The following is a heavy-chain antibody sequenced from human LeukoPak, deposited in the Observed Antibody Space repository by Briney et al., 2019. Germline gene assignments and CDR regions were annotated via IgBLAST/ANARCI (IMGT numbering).Heavy chain of an antibody. Sequence: PGGSLRLSCAASGFTFDDYGMSWVRQAPGKGLEWVSGINWNGGSTVYADSVKGRFTISRDNAKNSLYLQMNSLRAEDTALYYCARAVSITGTISGAFDIWGQGTMVTVSS. CDR2: INWNGGST. J-gene: IGHJ3*02. CDR3: ARAVSITGTISGAFDI. D-gene: IGHD1-7*01. CDR1: GFTFDDYG. V-gene: IGHV3-20*04.